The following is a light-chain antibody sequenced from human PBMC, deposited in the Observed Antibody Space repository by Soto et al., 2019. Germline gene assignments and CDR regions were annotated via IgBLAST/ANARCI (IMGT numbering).Light chain of an antibody. V-gene: IGLV4-69*01. CDR2: LHSDGSH. Sequence: QPVLTQSPSASASLGASVKLTCTLSSGPSGYAVAWHQQQPGKGPRYLMKLHSDGSHFKGGGIPDRFSGSSSGADRYLTISSLQSEDEADNYCQTWGSGIVVFGGGTKLTVL. CDR3: QTWGSGIVV. CDR1: SGPSGYA. J-gene: IGLJ3*02.